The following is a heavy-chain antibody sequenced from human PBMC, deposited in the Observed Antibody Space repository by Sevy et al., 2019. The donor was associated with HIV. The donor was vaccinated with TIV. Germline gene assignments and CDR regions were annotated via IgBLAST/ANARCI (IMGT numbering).Heavy chain of an antibody. CDR2: IYHSGRT. Sequence: SESLSLTCAVSGYSISSGYYWGWLRPPPGKGLGWIGSIYHSGRTYYNPSLKSRVTISVDTSKNQFSLKLSSVTAADTAVYYCACWSGRDAFDIWGQGTMVTVSS. D-gene: IGHD3-3*01. V-gene: IGHV4-38-2*01. CDR3: ACWSGRDAFDI. CDR1: GYSISSGYY. J-gene: IGHJ3*02.